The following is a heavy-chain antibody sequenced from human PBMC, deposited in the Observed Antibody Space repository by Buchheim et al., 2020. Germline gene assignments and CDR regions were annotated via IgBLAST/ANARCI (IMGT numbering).Heavy chain of an antibody. D-gene: IGHD6-13*01. V-gene: IGHV3-23*01. CDR3: AKDPEKQQLMGYYFDY. J-gene: IGHJ4*02. CDR1: GFTFSSYA. CDR2: TSGSGGST. Sequence: EVQLLESGGGLVQSGGSLRLSCAASGFTFSSYAMSWVRQAPGKGLEWVSATSGSGGSTSYADSVKGMFTIPRDNSKNTLYLQMNSLRAKDTAVYYCAKDPEKQQLMGYYFDYWGQGTL.